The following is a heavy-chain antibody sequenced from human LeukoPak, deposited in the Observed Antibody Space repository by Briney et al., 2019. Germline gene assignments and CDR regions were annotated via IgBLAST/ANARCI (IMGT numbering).Heavy chain of an antibody. V-gene: IGHV3-48*03. CDR2: ICGGGSTI. Sequence: GGSLRLSCVASVFTFSSYEMVWVREAPRKGLEWGSYICGGGSTIYSADSSKGRFTISRDNCKNSLFLQMNSLRAEDTSLYYCARVNGVDAFDIWGQGTMVTVSS. J-gene: IGHJ3*02. CDR3: ARVNGVDAFDI. D-gene: IGHD2-8*01. CDR1: VFTFSSYE.